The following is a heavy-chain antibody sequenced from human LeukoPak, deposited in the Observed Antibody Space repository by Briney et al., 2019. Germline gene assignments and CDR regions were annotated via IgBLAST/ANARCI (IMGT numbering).Heavy chain of an antibody. Sequence: GGSLRLSCAASGFTFSSYSMNWVRQAPGKGLEWVSSISSSSSYIYYADSVKGRFTISRDNAKNSLYLQMNGLRAEDTAVYYCARRTRYCSGGSCYPTAYFDYWGQGTLVTVSS. CDR3: ARRTRYCSGGSCYPTAYFDY. CDR2: ISSSSSYI. CDR1: GFTFSSYS. D-gene: IGHD2-15*01. J-gene: IGHJ4*02. V-gene: IGHV3-21*01.